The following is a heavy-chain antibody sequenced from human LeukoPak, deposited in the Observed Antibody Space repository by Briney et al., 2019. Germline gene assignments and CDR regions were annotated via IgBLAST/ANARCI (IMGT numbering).Heavy chain of an antibody. CDR1: GGSISSYY. D-gene: IGHD6-13*01. CDR2: IYYSGST. V-gene: IGHV4-59*08. J-gene: IGHJ4*02. CDR3: ARLAAADPPY. Sequence: PSETLSLTCTVSGGSISSYYWSWIRQPPGKGLEWIGYIYYSGSTNYNPSLKSRVTISVDTSKNQFSLKLSSVTAADTAVYYCARLAAADPPYWGQGTLVTVSS.